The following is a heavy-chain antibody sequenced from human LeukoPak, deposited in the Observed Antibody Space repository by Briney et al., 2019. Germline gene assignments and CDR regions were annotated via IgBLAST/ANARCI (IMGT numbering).Heavy chain of an antibody. V-gene: IGHV4-30-2*01. Sequence: SETLSLTCTVSGGSISGSGYYWSWIRQPPGKGLEWIGYIYHTGSTYYNPSLASRVTISVDTSKNQFSLKLSSVTAADTAVYYCAREEGGDGEGAFDIWGQGTMVTVSS. CDR3: AREEGGDGEGAFDI. CDR2: IYHTGST. J-gene: IGHJ3*02. CDR1: GGSISGSGYY.